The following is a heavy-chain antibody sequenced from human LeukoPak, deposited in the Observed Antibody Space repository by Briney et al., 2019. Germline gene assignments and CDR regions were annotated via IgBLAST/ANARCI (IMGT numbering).Heavy chain of an antibody. CDR3: ANSAAPDYYYYGMDV. V-gene: IGHV3-23*01. CDR2: ISGSGGST. Sequence: PGGSLRLSCAASGFTFSSYAMSWVRQAPGKGLEWVSAISGSGGSTYYADSVKGRFTISRDNSKNTLYLQMNSLRAEDTAVYYCANSAAPDYYYYGMDVWGQGTTVTVSS. CDR1: GFTFSSYA. D-gene: IGHD6-13*01. J-gene: IGHJ6*02.